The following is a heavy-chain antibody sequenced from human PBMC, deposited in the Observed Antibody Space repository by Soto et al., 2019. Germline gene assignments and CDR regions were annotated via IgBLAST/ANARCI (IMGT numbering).Heavy chain of an antibody. CDR3: AKVSGTTSSIWFDP. V-gene: IGHV1-69*08. CDR2: IIPILGRA. J-gene: IGHJ5*02. Sequence: QVQLVQSGAEVKKPGSSVKLSCKASGGPFSSYHISWVRQAPGQGLEWVGRIIPILGRANNAQHFQGRVTITADTSTNTAYMERSSLTSEDTAVYYCAKVSGTTSSIWFDPWGHGTLVTVSS. D-gene: IGHD2-2*01. CDR1: GGPFSSYH.